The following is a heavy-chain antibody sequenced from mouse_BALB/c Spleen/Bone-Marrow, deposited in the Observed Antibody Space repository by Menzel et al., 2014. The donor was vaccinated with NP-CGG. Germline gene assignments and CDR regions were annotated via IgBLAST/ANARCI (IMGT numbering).Heavy chain of an antibody. CDR1: GFTFSSFG. D-gene: IGHD2-2*01. CDR3: ARYGYYDAMDY. CDR2: IRSGSSTI. J-gene: IGHJ4*01. V-gene: IGHV5-17*02. Sequence: EVQVVESGGGLVQPGGSRKLSCAASGFTFSSFGMHWVRQAPEKGLEWVAYIRSGSSTIYYADTVKGRFTISRDNPKNTLFLQMTSLKSEDTALYYCARYGYYDAMDYWGQGTPGTVSS.